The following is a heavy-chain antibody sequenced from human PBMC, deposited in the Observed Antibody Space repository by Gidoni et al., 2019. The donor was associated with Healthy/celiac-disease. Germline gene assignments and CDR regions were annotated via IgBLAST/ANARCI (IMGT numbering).Heavy chain of an antibody. J-gene: IGHJ3*02. D-gene: IGHD4-17*01. CDR1: GFTFSSYS. Sequence: EVQLVESGGGLVQPGGSLRLSCAASGFTFSSYSMNWVRQAPGKGLEWVSYISSSSSTIYYADSVKGRFTISRDNAKNSLYLQMNSLRDEDTAVYYCARDSDYGDYVIAFDIWGQGTMVTVSS. CDR2: ISSSSSTI. CDR3: ARDSDYGDYVIAFDI. V-gene: IGHV3-48*02.